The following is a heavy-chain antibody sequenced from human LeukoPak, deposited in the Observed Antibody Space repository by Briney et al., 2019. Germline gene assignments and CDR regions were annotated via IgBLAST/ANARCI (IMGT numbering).Heavy chain of an antibody. CDR1: GFTVSSTY. J-gene: IGHJ4*02. Sequence: PGGSLRLSCAASGFTVSSTYMSWDRQAPGKGLEWVSVIYSGGSTYYADSVKGRFTISRDNSKNTLYLQMNNLRAEDTAVYYCARDYGGYSGYGWGDFDYWGQGTLVTVSS. V-gene: IGHV3-66*01. CDR3: ARDYGGYSGYGWGDFDY. D-gene: IGHD5-12*01. CDR2: IYSGGST.